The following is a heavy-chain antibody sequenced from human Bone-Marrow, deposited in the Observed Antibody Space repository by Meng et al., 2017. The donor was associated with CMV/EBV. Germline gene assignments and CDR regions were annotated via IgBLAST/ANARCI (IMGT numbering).Heavy chain of an antibody. CDR3: GRKTADFRSLGS. D-gene: IGHD3-3*01. Sequence: CGVRGGRISNTRWGARAGQSRERGREWIGEFSPRGIRNCSRSLRSRATISAGESRNYVSLKLNSVTAADTAVYYCGRKTADFRSLGSWGPGTLVTVSS. CDR2: FSPRGIR. V-gene: IGHV4-4*02. CDR1: GGRISNTRW. J-gene: IGHJ5*02.